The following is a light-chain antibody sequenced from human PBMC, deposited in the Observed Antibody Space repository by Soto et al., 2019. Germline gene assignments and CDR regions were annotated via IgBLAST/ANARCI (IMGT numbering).Light chain of an antibody. CDR3: SSYTSSSTLGLI. Sequence: QSALTQPASVSGSPGQSITISCTGTSSDVGGYNYVSWYQQHPGKAPKLMIYDVSNRPSGVSNRFSGSKSGNTASLTISGLQAEDEAEYYCSSYTSSSTLGLIFGGGTKLTVL. J-gene: IGLJ2*01. V-gene: IGLV2-14*03. CDR1: SSDVGGYNY. CDR2: DVS.